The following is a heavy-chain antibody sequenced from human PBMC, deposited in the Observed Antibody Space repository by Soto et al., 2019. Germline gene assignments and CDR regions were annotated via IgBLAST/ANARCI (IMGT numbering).Heavy chain of an antibody. CDR1: GYTFSSYY. D-gene: IGHD3-9*01. Sequence: GASVKVSCKASGYTFSSYYMHWVRQAPGQGLEWMGIINPSGGSTSYAQKFQGRVTMTRDTSTSTVYMELSSLRSEDTAVYYCARGTRDYDILTGQSKYYFDYWGQGTLVTVSS. CDR2: INPSGGST. V-gene: IGHV1-46*03. CDR3: ARGTRDYDILTGQSKYYFDY. J-gene: IGHJ4*02.